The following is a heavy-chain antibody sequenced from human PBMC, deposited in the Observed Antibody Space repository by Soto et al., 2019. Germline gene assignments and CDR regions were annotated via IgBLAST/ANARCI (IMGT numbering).Heavy chain of an antibody. CDR1: GFTFSSYG. D-gene: IGHD6-13*01. CDR3: ARDYRVIAAAGELDY. V-gene: IGHV3-33*01. CDR2: IWYDGSNK. Sequence: QVQLVESGGGVVQPGRSLRLSCAASGFTFSSYGMHWVRQAPGKGLEWVAVIWYDGSNKYYADSVKGRFTISRDNSKNTLYRQMNSLIDEDTAVYYCARDYRVIAAAGELDYWGQGTLVTVSS. J-gene: IGHJ4*02.